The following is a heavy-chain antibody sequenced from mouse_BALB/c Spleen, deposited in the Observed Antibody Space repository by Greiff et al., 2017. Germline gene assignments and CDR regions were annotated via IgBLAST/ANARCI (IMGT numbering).Heavy chain of an antibody. Sequence: QVQLQQSGPGLVAPSQSLSITCTVSGFSLTGYGVNWVRQPPGKGLEWLGMIWGDGSTDYNSALKSRLSISKDNSKSQVFLKMNSLQTDDTARYYCAREGELGHFDYWGQGTTLTVSS. CDR3: AREGELGHFDY. J-gene: IGHJ2*01. CDR2: IWGDGST. CDR1: GFSLTGYG. D-gene: IGHD4-1*01. V-gene: IGHV2-6-7*01.